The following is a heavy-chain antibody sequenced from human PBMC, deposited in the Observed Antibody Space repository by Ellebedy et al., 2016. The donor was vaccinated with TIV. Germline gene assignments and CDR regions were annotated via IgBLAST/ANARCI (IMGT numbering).Heavy chain of an antibody. J-gene: IGHJ4*02. CDR1: GFTFGSYA. D-gene: IGHD3-22*01. V-gene: IGHV3-23*01. CDR2: ISNTGSRA. CDR3: AKGRGGGSDSSAPRYYFDY. Sequence: GESLKISCAASGFTFGSYAMSSVRQAPGKGLEWVSTISNTGSRAYYADSVEGRFIISRDNSKKTLYLQMNSLRAEDTAVYYCAKGRGGGSDSSAPRYYFDYWGLGTLVTVSS.